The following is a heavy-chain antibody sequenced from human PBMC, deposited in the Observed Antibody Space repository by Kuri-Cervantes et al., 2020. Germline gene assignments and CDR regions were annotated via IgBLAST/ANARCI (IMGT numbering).Heavy chain of an antibody. D-gene: IGHD6-13*01. J-gene: IGHJ5*02. CDR3: ARQVSSWYWFDP. Sequence: ASVKVSCKASGYTFTSYAMHWVRQAPGQRLEWMGWINAGNGNTKYSQKFQGRVTITRDTSASTAYMELSSLRSEDTAVYYCARQVSSWYWFDPWGQGTLVTVSS. V-gene: IGHV1-3*01. CDR1: GYTFTSYA. CDR2: INAGNGNT.